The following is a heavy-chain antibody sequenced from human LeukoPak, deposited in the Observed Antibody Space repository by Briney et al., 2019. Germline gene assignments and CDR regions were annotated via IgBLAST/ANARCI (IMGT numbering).Heavy chain of an antibody. CDR2: INPSRGGT. Sequence: GESLQISCKGSGYTFTDYYMHWLRQAPGQGLEWMGWINPSRGGTNYAQKFQARVTMTRDTSIATTYMELNRLTSDDTAVYFCAREMDSSEAFDIWGQGTLVTVSS. CDR3: AREMDSSEAFDI. CDR1: GYTFTDYY. V-gene: IGHV1-2*02. J-gene: IGHJ3*02. D-gene: IGHD3-22*01.